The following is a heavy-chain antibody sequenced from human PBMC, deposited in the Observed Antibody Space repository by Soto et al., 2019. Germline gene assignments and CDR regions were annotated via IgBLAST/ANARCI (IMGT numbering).Heavy chain of an antibody. CDR2: IYPGDSDT. Sequence: PGESLKISCKGSGYSFTSYWIGWVRQMPEKGLEWMGIIYPGDSDTRYSPSFQGQVTISADKSISTAYLQWSSLKASDTAMYYCARVSRNFNDVGGSYRYTPDWGDPWGQGTLLTVSS. V-gene: IGHV5-51*01. J-gene: IGHJ5*02. CDR1: GYSFTSYW. CDR3: ARVSRNFNDVGGSYRYTPDWGDP. D-gene: IGHD3-16*02.